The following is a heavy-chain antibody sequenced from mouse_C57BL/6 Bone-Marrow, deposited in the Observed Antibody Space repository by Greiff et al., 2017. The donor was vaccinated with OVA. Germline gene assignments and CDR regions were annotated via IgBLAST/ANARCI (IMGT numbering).Heavy chain of an antibody. CDR2: IDPANDNT. J-gene: IGHJ4*01. Sequence: EVQLVESVAELVRPGASVKLSCTASGFHIQNPYMPCVHHMPYPFLAWIGRIDPANDNTKYAPTFQGKATMTADTSSNTAYLQLSSLSSEDTAVYCCARGNFGSSFYAMDYWGQGTSVTVSS. D-gene: IGHD1-1*01. V-gene: IGHV14-3*01. CDR1: GFHIQNPY. CDR3: ARGNFGSSFYAMDY.